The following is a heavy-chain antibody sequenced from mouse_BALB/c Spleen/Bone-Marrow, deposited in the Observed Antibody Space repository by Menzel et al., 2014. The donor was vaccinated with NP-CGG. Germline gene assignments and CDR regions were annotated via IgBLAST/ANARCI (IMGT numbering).Heavy chain of an antibody. D-gene: IGHD1-1*01. Sequence: VQLQQSGPELVKPGASVKISCKASGYTFTDYNMHWVKQSHGRSLEWIGYIYPYNGGTGYNQKFKSKATLTVDNSSSTAYMELRSLTSEDSAVYYCARLGTTAVPDYWGQGTTLTVSS. CDR3: ARLGTTAVPDY. CDR1: GYTFTDYN. V-gene: IGHV1S29*02. J-gene: IGHJ2*01. CDR2: IYPYNGGT.